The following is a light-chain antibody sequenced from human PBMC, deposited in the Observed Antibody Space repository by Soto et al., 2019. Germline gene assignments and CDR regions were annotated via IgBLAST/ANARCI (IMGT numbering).Light chain of an antibody. Sequence: VMTQSPACWSVSPGERATLSCRASQSVSTNVAWYQQIPGQTPRLLIYGASTRATGIPVRFSGSGSGTEFTLTISRLEPEDFAMYYCQQYNNWPLTFGQGTKVDIK. CDR3: QQYNNWPLT. CDR2: GAS. J-gene: IGKJ1*01. V-gene: IGKV3-15*01. CDR1: QSVSTN.